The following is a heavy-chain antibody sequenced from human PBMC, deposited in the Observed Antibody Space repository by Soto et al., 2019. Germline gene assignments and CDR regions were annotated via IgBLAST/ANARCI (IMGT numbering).Heavy chain of an antibody. CDR2: VSGSGDTT. V-gene: IGHV3-23*01. CDR3: ERDEHDSSGYYYDY. J-gene: IGHJ4*02. Sequence: RGSLRLSCAASGFTISSSSMNWVRQAPRKGLEWVSAVSGSGDTTYYADSVKGRFTISRDNSQNTWYLQMNSLKADDSAVYYCERDEHDSSGYYYDYWRQGTPVTVSS. D-gene: IGHD3-22*01. CDR1: GFTISSSS.